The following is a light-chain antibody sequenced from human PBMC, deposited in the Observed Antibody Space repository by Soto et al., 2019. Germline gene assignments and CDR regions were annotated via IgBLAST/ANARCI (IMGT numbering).Light chain of an antibody. CDR2: KAS. J-gene: IGKJ4*01. CDR3: QQYNSYALLT. V-gene: IGKV1-5*03. CDR1: PSISTW. Sequence: DIQMTQSPSTLSASVGDRVTITCRASPSISTWLAWYQQKPGKDPNLLIYKASSLESGVPSRFSGSGSGTEFARTISSLQPDDCATYYCQQYNSYALLTFGGGTKVEIK.